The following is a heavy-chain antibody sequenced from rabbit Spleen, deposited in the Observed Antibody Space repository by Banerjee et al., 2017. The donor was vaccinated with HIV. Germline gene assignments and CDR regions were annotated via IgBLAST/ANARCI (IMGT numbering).Heavy chain of an antibody. V-gene: IGHV1S40*01. CDR1: GFSLNSYA. J-gene: IGHJ6*01. Sequence: QSVEESGGRLVTPGTPLTLTCTVSGFSLNSYAMNWVRQAPGKGLEWIACIDSGSSGFTYFASWAKGRFTISKTSSTTVTLHMTSLTAADTATYFCARDTSSSFSSYGMDLWGPGTLVTVS. D-gene: IGHD1-1*01. CDR2: IDSGSSGFT. CDR3: ARDTSSSFSSYGMDL.